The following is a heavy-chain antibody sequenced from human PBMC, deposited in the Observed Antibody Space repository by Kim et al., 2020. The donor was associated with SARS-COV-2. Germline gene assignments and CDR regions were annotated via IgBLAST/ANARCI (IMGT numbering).Heavy chain of an antibody. CDR2: ISSNGGST. CDR3: ARPAYDILTGAHLAY. CDR1: GFTFSSYA. V-gene: IGHV3-64*01. D-gene: IGHD3-9*01. J-gene: IGHJ4*01. Sequence: GGSLRLSCASSGFTFSSYAMHWVRQAPGKGLEYVSAISSNGGSTYYANSVKGRFTISRDNSKNTLYLQMGSLRAEDMAVYYCARPAYDILTGAHLAYWG.